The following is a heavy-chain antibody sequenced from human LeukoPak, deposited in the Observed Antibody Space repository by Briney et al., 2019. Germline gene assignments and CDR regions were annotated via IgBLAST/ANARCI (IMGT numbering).Heavy chain of an antibody. CDR3: ARVRWELPHYFDY. CDR1: GGSFSGYY. V-gene: IGHV4-34*01. J-gene: IGHJ4*02. D-gene: IGHD1-26*01. CDR2: INHSGST. Sequence: PSETLSLTCAVYGGSFSGYYWSWIRQPPGKGLEWIGEINHSGSTNYNPSLKSRVTISVDTSKNQFSLKLSSVTAADTAVYYCARVRWELPHYFDYWGQGTLVTVSS.